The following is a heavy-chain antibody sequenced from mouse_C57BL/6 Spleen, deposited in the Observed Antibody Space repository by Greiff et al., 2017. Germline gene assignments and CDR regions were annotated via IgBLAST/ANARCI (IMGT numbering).Heavy chain of an antibody. D-gene: IGHD2-13*01. CDR2: IYPRSGNT. V-gene: IGHV1-81*01. CDR1: GYTFTSYG. J-gene: IGHJ3*01. CDR3: AREDYGDYGWFAD. Sequence: VQLQQSGAELARPGASVKLSCKASGYTFTSYGISWVKQRPGQGLEWIGEIYPRSGNTYYTAKFKGKATLTADTSSSTAYMELRSLTSEDSAVYVCAREDYGDYGWFADWGQGTLVTVSA.